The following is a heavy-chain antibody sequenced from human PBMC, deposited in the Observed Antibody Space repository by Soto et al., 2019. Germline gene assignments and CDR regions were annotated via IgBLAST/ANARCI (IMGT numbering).Heavy chain of an antibody. D-gene: IGHD3-9*01. CDR3: VDVFTGSTFGY. CDR2: VYRTGSV. V-gene: IGHV4-39*01. J-gene: IGHJ4*02. CDR1: GVSIGTSGDY. Sequence: TSETMSLTCTVTGVSIGTSGDYWGWVRQPPGKGLEWIGSVYRTGSVYYNPSLYNPSLESRLSITVDTSKNQFSLKLRSVTAADTAVYYCVDVFTGSTFGYWGQGTLVTVSS.